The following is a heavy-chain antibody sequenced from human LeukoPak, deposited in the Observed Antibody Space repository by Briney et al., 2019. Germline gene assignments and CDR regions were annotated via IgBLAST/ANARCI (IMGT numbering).Heavy chain of an antibody. D-gene: IGHD3-10*01. CDR1: GGSISSYY. CDR2: IYYSGST. V-gene: IGHV4-59*01. Sequence: SETLSLTCTVSGGSISSYYWSWIRQPPGKGLEWIGYIYYSGSTNYNPSLKSRVTISVDTSKNQFSLKLSSVTAADTAVYYCARGIKTMVRGAPPPYYYYMDVWGKGTTVTVSS. CDR3: ARGIKTMVRGAPPPYYYYMDV. J-gene: IGHJ6*03.